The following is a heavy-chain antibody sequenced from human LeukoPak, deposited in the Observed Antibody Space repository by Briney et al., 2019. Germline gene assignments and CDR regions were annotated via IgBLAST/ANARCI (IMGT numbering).Heavy chain of an antibody. CDR3: ATGYSSSWYPPYYFDY. D-gene: IGHD6-13*01. CDR2: IRYDGSNK. CDR1: GLTFSSYG. Sequence: GGSLRLSCAASGLTFSSYGMYWVRQAPGKGLEWVAFIRYDGSNKYYADSVKGRFTISRDNSKNTLYLQMNSLRAEDTAVYYCATGYSSSWYPPYYFDYWGQGTLVTVSS. J-gene: IGHJ4*02. V-gene: IGHV3-30*02.